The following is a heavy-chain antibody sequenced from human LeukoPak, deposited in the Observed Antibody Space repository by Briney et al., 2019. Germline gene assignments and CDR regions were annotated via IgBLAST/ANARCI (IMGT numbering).Heavy chain of an antibody. CDR3: LRGDSSPDY. J-gene: IGHJ4*02. D-gene: IGHD6-13*01. CDR1: GGSISSSSYY. CDR2: IYYSGST. Sequence: SETLSLTCTVSGGSISSSSYYWGWVRQPPGRGLEWIGSIYYSGSTYYNPSLKSRVTISVDTSKNQFSLKLSSVTAADTAVYYCLRGDSSPDYWGQGTLVTVSS. V-gene: IGHV4-39*07.